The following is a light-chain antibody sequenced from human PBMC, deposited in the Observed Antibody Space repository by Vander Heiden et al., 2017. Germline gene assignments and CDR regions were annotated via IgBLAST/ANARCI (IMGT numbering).Light chain of an antibody. CDR1: NIGRKN. V-gene: IGLV3-9*01. Sequence: SYDLTQPLSVSVALGQTATITCGGNNIGRKNVHWYQQKPGQAPVLVIYRDYNRPSGIPERFSGSNSGNTATLTISRAQAGDEADYYCQVWDSRIVCGGGTKLTVL. CDR3: QVWDSRIV. CDR2: RDY. J-gene: IGLJ3*02.